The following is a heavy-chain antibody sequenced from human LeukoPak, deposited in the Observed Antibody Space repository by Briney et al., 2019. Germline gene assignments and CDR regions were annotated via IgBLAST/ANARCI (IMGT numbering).Heavy chain of an antibody. D-gene: IGHD3-22*01. CDR2: IDTNTGNP. J-gene: IGHJ4*02. V-gene: IGHV7-4-1*02. Sequence: ASVKVSCKASGYTFSNYTINWVRLAPGQGLEWMGWIDTNTGNPTCAQGFAGRFVFSLDTSVTTTYLQISSLKAEDTAVYYCTRGRDTTGYFVYWGQGALVTVSS. CDR1: GYTFSNYT. CDR3: TRGRDTTGYFVY.